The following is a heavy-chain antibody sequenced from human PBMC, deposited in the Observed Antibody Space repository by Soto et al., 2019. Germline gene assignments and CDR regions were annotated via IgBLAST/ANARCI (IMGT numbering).Heavy chain of an antibody. D-gene: IGHD2-15*01. V-gene: IGHV4-39*01. Sequence: PSETLSLTCTVSGGSISSSSYYWGWIRQPPGKGLEWIGSIYYSGSTYYNPSLKSRVTISVDTSKNQFSLKLSSVTAADTAVYYCASPITFNYCSGGSCYPIHDYWGQGTLVTVSS. J-gene: IGHJ4*02. CDR1: GGSISSSSYY. CDR2: IYYSGST. CDR3: ASPITFNYCSGGSCYPIHDY.